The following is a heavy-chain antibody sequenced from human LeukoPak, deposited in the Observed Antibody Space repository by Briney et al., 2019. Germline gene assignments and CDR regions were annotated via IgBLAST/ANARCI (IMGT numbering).Heavy chain of an antibody. D-gene: IGHD3-22*01. J-gene: IGHJ3*02. V-gene: IGHV1-18*01. CDR2: ISAYNGNT. Sequence: ASVKVSCKASGYTFTSYGISWVRQAPGQGLEWMGWISAYNGNTNYAQKLQGRVTMTTDTSTSTAYMELRSLRSDDTAVYYCARGLRDSSGYYYGNAFDIWGQGTMVTVSS. CDR3: ARGLRDSSGYYYGNAFDI. CDR1: GYTFTSYG.